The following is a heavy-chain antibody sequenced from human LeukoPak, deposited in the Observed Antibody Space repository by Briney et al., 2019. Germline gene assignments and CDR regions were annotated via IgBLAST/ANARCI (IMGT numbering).Heavy chain of an antibody. J-gene: IGHJ4*02. Sequence: PGGSLRLSCAASGFTFSSYAMHWVRQAPGKGLEWVAVISYDGSNKYYADSVKGRFTISRDNSKNTLYLQMNSLRAEDTAVYYCAGGLLGCGGGSCYPTDYWGQGTLVIVSS. CDR1: GFTFSSYA. CDR2: ISYDGSNK. D-gene: IGHD2-15*01. CDR3: AGGLLGCGGGSCYPTDY. V-gene: IGHV3-30-3*01.